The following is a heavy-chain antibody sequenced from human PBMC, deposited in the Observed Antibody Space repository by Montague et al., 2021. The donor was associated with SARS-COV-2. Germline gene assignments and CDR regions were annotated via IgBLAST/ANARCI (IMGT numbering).Heavy chain of an antibody. CDR1: GFTFSSYE. D-gene: IGHD3-22*01. V-gene: IGHV3-48*03. J-gene: IGHJ4*02. CDR3: ARTYYYDSSGYSNWPYFDY. CDR2: ISSSGSTI. Sequence: SLRLSCAASGFTFSSYEMNWVRQAPGKGLEWVSYISSSGSTIYYADSVKGRFTISRDSAKNSLYLQMNSPRAEDTAVYYCARTYYYDSSGYSNWPYFDYWGQGTLVTVSS.